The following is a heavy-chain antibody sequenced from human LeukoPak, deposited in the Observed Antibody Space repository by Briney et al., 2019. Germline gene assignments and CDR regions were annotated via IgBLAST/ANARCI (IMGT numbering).Heavy chain of an antibody. V-gene: IGHV3-11*04. J-gene: IGHJ5*02. Sequence: KPGVSQSLSCAFSVFPYSEYYKLCTPEARGRARVGVSYISSSGNTIYYTKTVEGRFTISRDNAKNTLYLQMNSLRAEDTAVYYCARHKGYYGSGGTNNWFDPWGQGTLVTVSS. CDR3: ARHKGYYGSGGTNNWFDP. CDR1: VFPYSEYY. D-gene: IGHD3-10*01. CDR2: ISSSGNTI.